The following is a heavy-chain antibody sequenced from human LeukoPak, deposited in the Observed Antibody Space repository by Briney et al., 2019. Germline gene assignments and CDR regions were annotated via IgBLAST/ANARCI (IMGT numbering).Heavy chain of an antibody. J-gene: IGHJ4*02. D-gene: IGHD5-12*01. CDR2: ISYDGSNK. V-gene: IGHV3-30*04. Sequence: GGSLRLSCAASGFTFSSYAMHWVRQAPGKGLEWVAVISYDGSNKYYADSVKGRFTISRDNSKNTLYLQMNSLRAEDTAVYYLARGLGKSGPGGYWGQGTLVTVSS. CDR1: GFTFSSYA. CDR3: ARGLGKSGPGGY.